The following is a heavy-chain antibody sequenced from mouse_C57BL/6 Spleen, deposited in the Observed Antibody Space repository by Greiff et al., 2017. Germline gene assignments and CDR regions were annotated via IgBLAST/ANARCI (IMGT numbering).Heavy chain of an antibody. D-gene: IGHD1-2*01. J-gene: IGHJ4*01. V-gene: IGHV1-80*01. CDR3: ARYPLLRPYAMDY. CDR2: IYPGDGDT. CDR1: GYAFSSYW. Sequence: QVQLKESGAELVKPGASVKISCKASGYAFSSYWMNWVKQRPGKGLEWIGQIYPGDGDTNYNGKFKGKATLTADKSSSTAYMQLSSLTSEDSAVYFCARYPLLRPYAMDYWGQGTSVTVSS.